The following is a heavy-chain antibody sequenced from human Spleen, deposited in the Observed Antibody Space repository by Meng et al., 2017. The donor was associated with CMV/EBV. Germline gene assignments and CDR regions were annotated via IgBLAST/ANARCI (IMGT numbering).Heavy chain of an antibody. CDR3: ARDRTLRGNWFDP. CDR1: GGSVSSGVYY. CDR2: IYYSGST. V-gene: IGHV4-31*02. D-gene: IGHD2-2*01. J-gene: IGHJ5*02. Sequence: SGGSVSSGVYYWSWIRQHPGKGLEWIGYIYYSGSTYYHPSLKSRVTISVDTSKNQFSLKLSSVTAADTAVYYCARDRTLRGNWFDPWGQGTLVTVSS.